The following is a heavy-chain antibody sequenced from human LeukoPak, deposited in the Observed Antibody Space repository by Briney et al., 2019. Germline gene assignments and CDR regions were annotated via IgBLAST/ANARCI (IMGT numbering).Heavy chain of an antibody. Sequence: GGSLGLSCAASGFTFSGAAMHWVRQASGKGLEWVGRIRSKAYSYATAYSASVNGRFTISRDDSKNTAYLQMNSLKTEDTAIYYCTSPLRQQLGYYGVDVWGQGTTVTVSS. CDR2: IRSKAYSYAT. CDR3: TSPLRQQLGYYGVDV. CDR1: GFTFSGAA. D-gene: IGHD6-13*01. V-gene: IGHV3-73*01. J-gene: IGHJ6*02.